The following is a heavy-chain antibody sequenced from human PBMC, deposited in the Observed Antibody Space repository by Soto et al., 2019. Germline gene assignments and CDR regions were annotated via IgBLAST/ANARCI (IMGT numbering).Heavy chain of an antibody. CDR1: GFTFGDYS. D-gene: IGHD5-12*01. Sequence: QVQLVESGGGLVKPGGSLRLSCAASGFTFGDYSLTWIRQAPGKGLEWISYISTTGSYINYADSVKGRFIISRDNAKNSLCLQRNSLRAEDTAVYYCARGGIRSGDDRAFDYWGQGTLVTVSS. J-gene: IGHJ4*02. CDR2: ISTTGSYI. V-gene: IGHV3-11*05. CDR3: ARGGIRSGDDRAFDY.